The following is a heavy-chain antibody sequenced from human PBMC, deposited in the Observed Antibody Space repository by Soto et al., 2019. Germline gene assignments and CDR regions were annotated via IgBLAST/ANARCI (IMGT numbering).Heavy chain of an antibody. D-gene: IGHD2-15*01. CDR2: SYYSGST. V-gene: IGHV4-59*01. J-gene: IGHJ4*02. CDR1: GGSISSYY. CDR3: ARKDGGSLDY. Sequence: SETLSLTCTVSGGSISSYYWSWIRQPPGKGLEWIGYSYYSGSTNYNPSLKSRVTISVDTSKNQFSLTLSSVTAADTAVYYCARKDGGSLDYWGQGTLVTVSS.